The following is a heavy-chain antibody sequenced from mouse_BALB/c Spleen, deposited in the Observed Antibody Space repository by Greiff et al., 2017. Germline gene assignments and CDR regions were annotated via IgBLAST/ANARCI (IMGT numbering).Heavy chain of an antibody. D-gene: IGHD2-3*01. CDR1: GFTFSSFG. CDR3: ARIYDGYYGAMDD. V-gene: IGHV5-17*02. J-gene: IGHJ4*01. Sequence: EVKLVESGGGLVQPGGSRKLSCAASGFTFSSFGMHWVRQAPEKGLEWVAYISSGSSTIYYADTVKGRFTISRDNPKNTLFLQMTSLRSEDTAMYYCARIYDGYYGAMDDWGQGTSVTVSS. CDR2: ISSGSSTI.